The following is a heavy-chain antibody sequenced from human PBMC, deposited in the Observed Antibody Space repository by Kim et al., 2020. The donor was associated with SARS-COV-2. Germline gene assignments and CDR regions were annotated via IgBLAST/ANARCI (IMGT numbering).Heavy chain of an antibody. J-gene: IGHJ3*02. Sequence: NPSLKSRVPISVDPSKNQFSLKLSSVTPADTAVYYCARQYSSGWFDAFDIWGQGTMVTISS. V-gene: IGHV4-61*07. D-gene: IGHD6-19*01. CDR3: ARQYSSGWFDAFDI.